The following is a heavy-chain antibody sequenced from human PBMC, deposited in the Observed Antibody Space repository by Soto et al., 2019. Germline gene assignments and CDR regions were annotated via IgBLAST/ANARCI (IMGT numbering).Heavy chain of an antibody. CDR3: ARYWRNRSHYDFWRGYFSFDY. Sequence: SETLSLTCTVSGGSISSGGYYWSWIRQHPGKGLEWIGYIYYSGSTYYNPSLKSRVTISVDTSKNQFSLKLSSVTAADTAVYYCARYWRNRSHYDFWRGYFSFDYWGQGTLVTVSS. CDR1: GGSISSGGYY. D-gene: IGHD3-3*01. CDR2: IYYSGST. J-gene: IGHJ4*02. V-gene: IGHV4-31*03.